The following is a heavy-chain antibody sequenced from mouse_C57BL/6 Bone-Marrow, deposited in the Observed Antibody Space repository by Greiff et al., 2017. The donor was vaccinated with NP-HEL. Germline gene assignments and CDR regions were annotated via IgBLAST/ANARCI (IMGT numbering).Heavy chain of an antibody. J-gene: IGHJ3*01. Sequence: QVQLKESGAELVRPGSSVKLSCKASGYTFTSYWMHWVKQRPIQGLEWIGNIDPSDSETHYNQKFKDKATLTVDKSSSTAYMQLSSLTSEDSAVYYCARFGGFAYWGQGTLVTVSA. V-gene: IGHV1-52*01. CDR1: GYTFTSYW. CDR3: ARFGGFAY. CDR2: IDPSDSET. D-gene: IGHD1-1*02.